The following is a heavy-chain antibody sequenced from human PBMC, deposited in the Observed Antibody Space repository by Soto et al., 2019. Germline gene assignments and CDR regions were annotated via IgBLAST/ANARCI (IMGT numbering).Heavy chain of an antibody. CDR3: ARDRSYGSGRNNPPFGY. CDR1: GFTFSTYG. D-gene: IGHD3-10*01. V-gene: IGHV3-33*01. J-gene: IGHJ4*02. CDR2: IWYDGSNS. Sequence: QVQLVESGGGVVQPGRSLRLSCAASGFTFSTYGMHWVRQAPGKGLEWVALIWYDGSNSYYGDSVKGRFTISRDNSKNTLYLQMNSLRAEDTAVYYCARDRSYGSGRNNPPFGYWGQGTLVTVSS.